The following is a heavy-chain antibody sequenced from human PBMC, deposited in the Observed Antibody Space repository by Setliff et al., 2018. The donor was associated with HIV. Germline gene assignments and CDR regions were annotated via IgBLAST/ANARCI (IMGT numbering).Heavy chain of an antibody. CDR2: ISNSARTI. V-gene: IGHV3-48*03. J-gene: IGHJ3*02. CDR1: GFTLSHHE. Sequence: GESLKISCVASGFTLSHHEMSWVRQAPGKGLEWVAYISNSARTIYYAGSVKGRFTISRDNGKDSLYLQMNSLRADDTALYYCAREGQATDSFDIWGQGTMVTVSS. D-gene: IGHD5-12*01. CDR3: AREGQATDSFDI.